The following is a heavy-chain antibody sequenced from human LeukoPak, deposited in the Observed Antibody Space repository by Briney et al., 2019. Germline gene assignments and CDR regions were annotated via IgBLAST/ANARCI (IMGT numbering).Heavy chain of an antibody. V-gene: IGHV4-38-2*01. CDR1: DYSISTGYY. CDR3: ARPLTVTTPWYFDL. Sequence: PSETLSLTCAVSDYSISTGYYWGWIRQPPGKGLEWIGSIYHSGSTYYNPSLKSRVTISVDTSKNQFSLKLSSVTAADTAVYYCARPLTVTTPWYFDLWGRGTLVTVSS. CDR2: IYHSGST. D-gene: IGHD4-11*01. J-gene: IGHJ2*01.